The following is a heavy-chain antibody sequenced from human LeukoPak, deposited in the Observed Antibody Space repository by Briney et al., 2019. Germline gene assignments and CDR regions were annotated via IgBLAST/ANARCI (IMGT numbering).Heavy chain of an antibody. CDR1: GGSFSGFY. D-gene: IGHD1-26*01. CDR2: INHSGST. J-gene: IGHJ4*02. V-gene: IGHV4-34*01. Sequence: SETLSLTCAVYGGSFSGFYWSWIRQPPWKGLEWIGEINHSGSTNYNPSLKSRVTISVDTSKNQFSLKLTSVTAADTAVYYCARGRPVTGSFYFDYWGQGTLVTVSS. CDR3: ARGRPVTGSFYFDY.